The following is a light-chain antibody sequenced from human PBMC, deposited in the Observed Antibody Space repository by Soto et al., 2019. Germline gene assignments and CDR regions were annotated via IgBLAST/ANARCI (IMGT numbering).Light chain of an antibody. J-gene: IGKJ3*01. CDR2: GAS. V-gene: IGKV3-20*01. CDR1: EGISSNF. CDR3: QQYGTSPFT. Sequence: VLTQSPDTLSLSPGERATLSCRASEGISSNFLAWYQKRPGQAPRLLIYGASTRASGIPDRFSGSGSGTDFALTISRLEPEDFAVFYCQQYGTSPFTFGPGTTVEIK.